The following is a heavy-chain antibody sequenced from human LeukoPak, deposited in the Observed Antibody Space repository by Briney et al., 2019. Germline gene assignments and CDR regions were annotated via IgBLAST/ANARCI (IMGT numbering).Heavy chain of an antibody. D-gene: IGHD3-22*01. CDR2: IIPILGIA. V-gene: IGHV1-69*04. Sequence: SVKVSCKASGGTFSSYAISWVRQAPGQGLEWMGRIIPILGIANYPQKFQGRVTITADKSTSTAYMELSSLRSEDTAVYYCANQNYDSSGYPHPRRWFDPWGQGTLVTVSS. J-gene: IGHJ5*02. CDR1: GGTFSSYA. CDR3: ANQNYDSSGYPHPRRWFDP.